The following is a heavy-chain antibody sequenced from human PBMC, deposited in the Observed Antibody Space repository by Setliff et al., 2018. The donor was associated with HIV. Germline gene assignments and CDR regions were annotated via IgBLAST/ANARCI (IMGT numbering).Heavy chain of an antibody. J-gene: IGHJ6*03. Sequence: PGGSLRLSCAGSGFNFNNYNMNWVRQAPGKGLEWVSSISRDDRYIYYADAVKGRFTISRDNAKKTLDLQLNSLRAEDTAVYYCARILAATRIYFEHMDVWGKGTTVTVS. CDR1: GFNFNNYN. CDR3: ARILAATRIYFEHMDV. V-gene: IGHV3-21*01. D-gene: IGHD2-15*01. CDR2: ISRDDRYI.